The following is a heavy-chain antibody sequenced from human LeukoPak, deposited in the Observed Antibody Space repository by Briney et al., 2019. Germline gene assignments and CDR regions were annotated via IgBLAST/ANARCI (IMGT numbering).Heavy chain of an antibody. V-gene: IGHV1-2*04. CDR3: ARRPRGGSGDSVEDYYGMDV. CDR1: GYTFTGYY. Sequence: ASVKVSCKASGYTFTGYYMHWVRQAPGQGREWMGWINPNSGGTNYAQKFQGWVTMTRDTSISTAYMELSRLRSDDTAVYYCARRPRGGSGDSVEDYYGMDVWGQGTTVTVSS. CDR2: INPNSGGT. D-gene: IGHD2-15*01. J-gene: IGHJ6*02.